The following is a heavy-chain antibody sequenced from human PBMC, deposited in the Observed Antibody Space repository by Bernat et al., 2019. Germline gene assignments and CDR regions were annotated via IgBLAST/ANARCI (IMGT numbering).Heavy chain of an antibody. J-gene: IGHJ2*01. CDR3: AKDRFIIADTSNWYFDL. D-gene: IGHD6-13*01. CDR2: VGGSGGST. V-gene: IGHV3-23*01. CDR1: GFTFSSTYA. Sequence: EVQLLESGGGLVQPGGSLRLSCAASGFTFSSTYAMSWVRQTPRKGLEWVSTVGGSGGSTYYADSVKGRFAISRDISKNTLYLQMNSLRAEDTAVYYCAKDRFIIADTSNWYFDLWGRGTLVTVSS.